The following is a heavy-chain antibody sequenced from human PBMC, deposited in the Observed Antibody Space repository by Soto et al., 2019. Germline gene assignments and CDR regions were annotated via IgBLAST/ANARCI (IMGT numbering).Heavy chain of an antibody. D-gene: IGHD6-19*01. CDR1: GGTFSGYG. J-gene: IGHJ6*02. CDR3: ERRSGWQNYYYYGMDV. V-gene: IGHV1-69*11. CDR2: IIPILGTP. Sequence: QVQLVQSGAEVKKPGSSVKVSCKASGGTFSGYGISWVRQAPGQGLEWVGGIIPILGTPNYAQKFQGSVTITADEYTSTAYMELKSMRSEDTAVYYCERRSGWQNYYYYGMDVWGQGTTVTVSS.